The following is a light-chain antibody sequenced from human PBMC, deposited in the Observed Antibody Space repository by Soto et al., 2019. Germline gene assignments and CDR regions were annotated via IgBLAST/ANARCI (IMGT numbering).Light chain of an antibody. Sequence: DIQMTQSPSALSASVGDRVTITCRASQTIGTYLNWYQKKPGKAPKLLIYAASTLQSGVPSRFSGSGSGTDFTLTISSLQPEDFATYYCQQSLGIPYTFGQGTRLEIK. CDR2: AAS. CDR3: QQSLGIPYT. J-gene: IGKJ2*01. CDR1: QTIGTY. V-gene: IGKV1-39*01.